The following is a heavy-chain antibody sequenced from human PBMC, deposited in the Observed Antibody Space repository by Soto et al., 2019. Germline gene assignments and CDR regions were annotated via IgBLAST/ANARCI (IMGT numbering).Heavy chain of an antibody. V-gene: IGHV1-3*01. D-gene: IGHD3-10*01. Sequence: XSMKGSFQASGYTLPWYAMHWVRQAPGQRLEWMGWIXAGNGXTKYSQKFQGXXTITRDTXXSTDYMELRSLRSEDTAVYYCAREYYYGSGPWYWGQGTLVTVSS. CDR2: IXAGNGXT. J-gene: IGHJ4*02. CDR3: AREYYYGSGPWY. CDR1: GYTLPWYA.